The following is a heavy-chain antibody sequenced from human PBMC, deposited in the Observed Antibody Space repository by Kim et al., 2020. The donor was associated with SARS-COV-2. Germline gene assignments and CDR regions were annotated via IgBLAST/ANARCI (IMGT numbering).Heavy chain of an antibody. Sequence: SVKVSCKASGGTFSSYAISWVRQAPGQGLEWMGGIIPIFGTANYAQKFQGRVTITADESTSTAYMELSSLRSEDTAVYYCARDSWNYLHQPYYYYGMDVWGQGTTVTVSS. V-gene: IGHV1-69*13. CDR3: ARDSWNYLHQPYYYYGMDV. D-gene: IGHD1-7*01. CDR2: IIPIFGTA. J-gene: IGHJ6*02. CDR1: GGTFSSYA.